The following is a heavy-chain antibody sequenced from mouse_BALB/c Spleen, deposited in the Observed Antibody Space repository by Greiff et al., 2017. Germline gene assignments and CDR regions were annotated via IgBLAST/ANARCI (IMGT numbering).Heavy chain of an antibody. Sequence: QVQLQQSGAELVRPGASVTLSCKASGYTFTDYEMHWVKQTPVHGLEWIGAIDPETGGTAYNQKFKGKATLTADKSSSTAYMELRSLTSEDSAVYYCARYDYDGGFAYWGQGTLVTVSA. CDR2: IDPETGGT. CDR3: ARYDYDGGFAY. J-gene: IGHJ3*01. V-gene: IGHV1-15*01. CDR1: GYTFTDYE. D-gene: IGHD2-4*01.